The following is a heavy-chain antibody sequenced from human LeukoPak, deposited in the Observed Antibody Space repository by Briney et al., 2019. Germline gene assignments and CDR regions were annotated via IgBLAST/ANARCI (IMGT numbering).Heavy chain of an antibody. CDR3: ARDTVAGPGSAFDI. J-gene: IGHJ3*02. Sequence: GGSLRLSCAASGFTFSSYSMNWVRQAPGKGLEWVSSISSSSSYIYYADSVKGRFTISRDNAKNSLYLQMNGLRAEDTAVYYCARDTVAGPGSAFDIWGQGTMVTVSS. CDR2: ISSSSSYI. CDR1: GFTFSSYS. D-gene: IGHD4-23*01. V-gene: IGHV3-21*01.